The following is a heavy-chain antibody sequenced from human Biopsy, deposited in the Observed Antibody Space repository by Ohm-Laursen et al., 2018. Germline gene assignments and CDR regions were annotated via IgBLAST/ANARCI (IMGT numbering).Heavy chain of an antibody. D-gene: IGHD3-3*01. V-gene: IGHV4-59*11. Sequence: SETLSLTCTVSGASLSSHYWSWIRQPPGKGLEWLGYFYGSGNTYYNPSLKSRVTISVDPSKNQFSLKLNAVTAADTAVYYRAKGITVYGVVLPYYFDDWGQGTLVTVSS. CDR2: FYGSGNT. CDR3: AKGITVYGVVLPYYFDD. J-gene: IGHJ4*02. CDR1: GASLSSHY.